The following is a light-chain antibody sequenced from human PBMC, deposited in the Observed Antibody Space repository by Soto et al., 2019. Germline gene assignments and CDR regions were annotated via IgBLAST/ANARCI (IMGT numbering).Light chain of an antibody. Sequence: EIVLTQSPATLSLSPGERATLSCRASESVSTSYLAWYQQSPGQAPRLLIYDASSRATGIPDRFSGSGSGTDFTLTISRLEPEDFAVYYCQQYGSSLFGQGTRLEIK. CDR3: QQYGSSL. J-gene: IGKJ5*01. CDR2: DAS. CDR1: ESVSTSY. V-gene: IGKV3-20*01.